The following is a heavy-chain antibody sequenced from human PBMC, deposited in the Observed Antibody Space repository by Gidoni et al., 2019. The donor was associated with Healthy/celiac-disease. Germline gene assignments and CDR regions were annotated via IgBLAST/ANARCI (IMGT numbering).Heavy chain of an antibody. CDR2: IYYSGST. J-gene: IGHJ4*02. V-gene: IGHV4-39*01. CDR1: GGPISSSSYY. D-gene: IGHD1-26*01. Sequence: QLQLQESGPGLVKPSETLSLTCTVSGGPISSSSYYWGWIRQPPGQGLEWFGSIYYSGSTYYNPYLKSRVTIFVDTSKNQFSLKLSSVTAADTAVYYCARHIPKAVGAPDYWGQGTLVTVSS. CDR3: ARHIPKAVGAPDY.